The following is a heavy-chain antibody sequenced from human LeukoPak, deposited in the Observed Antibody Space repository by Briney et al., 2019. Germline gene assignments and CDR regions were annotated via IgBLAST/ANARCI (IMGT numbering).Heavy chain of an antibody. J-gene: IGHJ5*01. D-gene: IGHD6-25*01. CDR1: GFTFSSYN. Sequence: NTGGSLRLSCVASGFTFSSYNMNWVRQAPGKGLEWVSSISTDSIYIYYADSVRGRYTHSRDNAKNFLFLQMNSLRAEDTAVYYCVRDSGWFDYWGQGILVTVSS. CDR2: ISTDSIYI. V-gene: IGHV3-21*01. CDR3: VRDSGWFDY.